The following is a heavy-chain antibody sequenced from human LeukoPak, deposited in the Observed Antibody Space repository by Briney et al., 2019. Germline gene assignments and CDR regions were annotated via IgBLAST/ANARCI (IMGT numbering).Heavy chain of an antibody. D-gene: IGHD6-13*01. V-gene: IGHV1-18*04. CDR1: GYTFTSYY. CDR3: ARTSYSSSWIDYYYYMDV. J-gene: IGHJ6*03. Sequence: GASVKVSCKASGYTFTSYYMHWVRQAPGQGLEWMGWISAYNGNTNYAQKLQGRVTMTTDTSTSTAYMELRSLRSDDTAVYYCARTSYSSSWIDYYYYMDVWGKGTTVTVSS. CDR2: ISAYNGNT.